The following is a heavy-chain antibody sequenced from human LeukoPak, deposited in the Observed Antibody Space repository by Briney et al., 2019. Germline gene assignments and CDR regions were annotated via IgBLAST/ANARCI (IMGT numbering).Heavy chain of an antibody. CDR3: ARGREQTTFDY. Sequence: AASVKVSCKASGGTFSSYAISWVRQAPGQGLEWMGGIIPIFGTANYAQKFQGRVTITADESTSTAYMELSSLRSEDTAVYYCARGREQTTFDYWGQGTLVTVSS. CDR2: IIPIFGTA. CDR1: GGTFSSYA. D-gene: IGHD1-14*01. J-gene: IGHJ4*02. V-gene: IGHV1-69*01.